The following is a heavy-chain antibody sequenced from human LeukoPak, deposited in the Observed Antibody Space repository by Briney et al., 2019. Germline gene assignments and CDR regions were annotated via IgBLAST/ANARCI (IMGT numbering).Heavy chain of an antibody. CDR2: IWYDGSNK. Sequence: GGSLRLSCAASGFTFITYGMHWVRQAPGKGLEWVAFIWYDGSNKYYADSVKGRFTISRDNSKNTLFLQMNSLRAEDTAVYYCAREVTNDAFDIWGQGTKVTVSS. CDR1: GFTFITYG. V-gene: IGHV3-33*01. CDR3: AREVTNDAFDI. J-gene: IGHJ3*02. D-gene: IGHD4-17*01.